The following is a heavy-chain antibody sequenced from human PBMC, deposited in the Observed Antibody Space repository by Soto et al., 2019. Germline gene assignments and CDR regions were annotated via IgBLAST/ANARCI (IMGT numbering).Heavy chain of an antibody. CDR2: IKSKTDGGTT. D-gene: IGHD2-15*01. J-gene: IGHJ3*02. V-gene: IGHV3-15*07. CDR3: TTEGDIVVVVAATYDAFDI. Sequence: EVQLVESGGGLVKPGGSLRLSCAASGFTFSNAWMNWVRQAPGKGLEGVGRIKSKTDGGTTDYAAPVKGRFTISRDDSKNTLYLQMNSLKTEDTAVYYCTTEGDIVVVVAATYDAFDIWGQGTMVTVSS. CDR1: GFTFSNAW.